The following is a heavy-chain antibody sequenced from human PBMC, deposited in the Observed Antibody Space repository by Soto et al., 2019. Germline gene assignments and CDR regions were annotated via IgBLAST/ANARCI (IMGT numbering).Heavy chain of an antibody. V-gene: IGHV1-3*01. CDR3: ARVSIGARTEYFYYYGLDV. Sequence: ASVKVSCKASGYSFTSYAIQWVRQAPGQRLEWMGWINAGNGNTKYSQKFQGRVAITRDTSASTAYMEPSSLRSEDTAEYYCARVSIGARTEYFYYYGLDVWGQGTTVTVSS. D-gene: IGHD2-21*01. J-gene: IGHJ6*02. CDR1: GYSFTSYA. CDR2: INAGNGNT.